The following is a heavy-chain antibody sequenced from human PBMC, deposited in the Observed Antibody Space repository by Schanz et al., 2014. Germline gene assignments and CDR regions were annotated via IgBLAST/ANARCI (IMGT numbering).Heavy chain of an antibody. D-gene: IGHD6-6*01. Sequence: QIQLVESGGGVVQPGTSLRLSCTISGFSFSRYGMHWVRQAPGKGLEWVAVISSDETVTYYVDSVKGRFTISRDNTKNTLFLQMNILRPADTAMYFCARVGRDYISSSVLDSLHSWGQGSLVTVS. CDR1: GFSFSRYG. CDR3: ARVGRDYISSSVLDSLHS. J-gene: IGHJ4*02. V-gene: IGHV3-30*03. CDR2: ISSDETVT.